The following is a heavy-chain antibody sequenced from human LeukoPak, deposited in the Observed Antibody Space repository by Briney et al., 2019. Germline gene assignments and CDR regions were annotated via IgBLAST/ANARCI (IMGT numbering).Heavy chain of an antibody. Sequence: GASVKVSCKASGYTFTSYYMHWVRQAPGQGLEWMGIINPSGGSTSYAQKFQGRVTMTRDTSTSTVYMELSSLRSEDTAVYYCARDLNHYYDSSGYSETGGEGYWGQGTLVTVPS. CDR1: GYTFTSYY. D-gene: IGHD3-22*01. J-gene: IGHJ4*02. CDR2: INPSGGST. CDR3: ARDLNHYYDSSGYSETGGEGY. V-gene: IGHV1-46*01.